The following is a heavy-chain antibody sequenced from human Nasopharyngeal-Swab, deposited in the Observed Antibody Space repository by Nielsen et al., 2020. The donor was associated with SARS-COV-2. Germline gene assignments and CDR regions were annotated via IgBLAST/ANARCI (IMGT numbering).Heavy chain of an antibody. Sequence: GEALKMSCAASGFTFSSHSMNWVGQAPGKGLEWVSSISSSSTYIYYADSVKGRFTISRDNSQNTLFLQMNSLRAEDTAVYYCAKSDDAVDIWGQGTMVTVSS. CDR2: ISSSSTYI. J-gene: IGHJ3*02. CDR3: AKSDDAVDI. CDR1: GFTFSSHS. V-gene: IGHV3-21*04.